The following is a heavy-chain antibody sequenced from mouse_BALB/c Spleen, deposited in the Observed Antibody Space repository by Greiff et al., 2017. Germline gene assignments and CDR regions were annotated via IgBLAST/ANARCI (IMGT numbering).Heavy chain of an antibody. CDR2: ISSGSSTI. V-gene: IGHV5-17*02. CDR1: GFTFSSFG. CDR3: ARSGAMDY. D-gene: IGHD3-1*01. J-gene: IGHJ4*01. Sequence: EAQGVESGGGLVQPGGSRKLSCAASGFTFSSFGMHWVRQAPEKGLEWVAYISSGSSTIYYADTVKGRFTISRDNPKNTLFLQMTSLRSEDTAMYYCARSGAMDYWGQGTSVTVSS.